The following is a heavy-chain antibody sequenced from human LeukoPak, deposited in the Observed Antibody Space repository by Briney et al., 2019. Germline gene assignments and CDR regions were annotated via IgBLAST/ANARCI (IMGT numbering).Heavy chain of an antibody. CDR3: ARDFFGDFDH. CDR1: GGSINNYY. D-gene: IGHD2/OR15-2a*01. CDR2: IQYGGRT. J-gene: IGHJ4*02. V-gene: IGHV4-59*01. Sequence: SETLSLTCTVSGGSINNYYWSWIRQPPGRGLEWIGYIQYGGRTYYSPSLKSRVTISMDLSKIQFSLKMSSVTAADTAVYYCARDFFGDFDHWGQGILVTVSS.